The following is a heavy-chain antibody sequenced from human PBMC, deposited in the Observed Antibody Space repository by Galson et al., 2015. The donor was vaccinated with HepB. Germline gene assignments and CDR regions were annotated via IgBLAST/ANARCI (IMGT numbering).Heavy chain of an antibody. CDR3: ARAPSGELKSIAFYYYYGMDV. V-gene: IGHV3-48*02. J-gene: IGHJ6*02. D-gene: IGHD3-10*01. Sequence: SLRLSCAASGFTFSSYSMNWVRQAPGKGLEWVSYISSSSSTIYYADSVKGRFTISRDNAKNSLYLQMNSLRDEDTAVYYCARAPSGELKSIAFYYYYGMDVWGQGTTVTVSS. CDR1: GFTFSSYS. CDR2: ISSSSSTI.